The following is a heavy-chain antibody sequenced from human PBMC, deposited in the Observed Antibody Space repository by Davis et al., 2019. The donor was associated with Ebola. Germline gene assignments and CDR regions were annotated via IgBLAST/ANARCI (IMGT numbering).Heavy chain of an antibody. J-gene: IGHJ3*02. V-gene: IGHV3-33*01. Sequence: GESLKISCAASGFTFSSYGMHWVRQAPGKGLEWVAVIWYDGSNKYYADSVKGRFTISRDNSKNTLYLQMNSLRDEDTAVYYCARDPTGELSLNVAFDIWGQGTMVTVSS. CDR3: ARDPTGELSLNVAFDI. CDR2: IWYDGSNK. D-gene: IGHD3-16*02. CDR1: GFTFSSYG.